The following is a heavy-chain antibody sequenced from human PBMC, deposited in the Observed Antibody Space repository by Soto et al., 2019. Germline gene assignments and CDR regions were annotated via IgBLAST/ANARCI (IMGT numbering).Heavy chain of an antibody. V-gene: IGHV1-18*01. CDR1: GYTFTSYG. J-gene: IGHJ4*02. CDR2: ISAYNGNT. CDR3: ARASNYYDSSGYGVSDY. Sequence: ASVKVSCKASGYTFTSYGISWVRQAPGQGLEWMGWISAYNGNTNYAQKLQGRVTMTTDTSTSTAYMELRSLRSDDTAVYYCARASNYYDSSGYGVSDYWGQGTLVTVSS. D-gene: IGHD3-22*01.